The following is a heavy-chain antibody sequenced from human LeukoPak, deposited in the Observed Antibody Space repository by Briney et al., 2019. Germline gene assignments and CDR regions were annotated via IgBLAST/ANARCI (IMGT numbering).Heavy chain of an antibody. CDR2: IFISGST. D-gene: IGHD3-9*01. J-gene: IGHJ6*03. V-gene: IGHV4-61*02. Sequence: SETLSLTCTVSGGSINSGSYYWSWIRQPAGKGLEWIGRIFISGSTNYNPSLKSRVTISLDTSKNQFSLKLSSVTAADTAVYYCARSVHLTGYYYYYYYMDVWGKGTTVTVSS. CDR3: ARSVHLTGYYYYYYYMDV. CDR1: GGSINSGSYY.